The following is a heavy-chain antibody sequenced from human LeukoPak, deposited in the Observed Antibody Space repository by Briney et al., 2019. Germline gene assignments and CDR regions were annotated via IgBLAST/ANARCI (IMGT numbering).Heavy chain of an antibody. D-gene: IGHD4-17*01. V-gene: IGHV6-1*01. CDR1: GDSVSSNSAA. CDR2: TYYRSKWYN. Sequence: SQTLSLTCAISGDSVSSNSAAWNWIRQSPSRGLEWLGRTYYRSKWYNDYAVSVKSRITINPDTPKNQFSLQLNSVTPEDTAVFYCARWWTVRDYFDYWGQGTLVTVSS. CDR3: ARWWTVRDYFDY. J-gene: IGHJ4*02.